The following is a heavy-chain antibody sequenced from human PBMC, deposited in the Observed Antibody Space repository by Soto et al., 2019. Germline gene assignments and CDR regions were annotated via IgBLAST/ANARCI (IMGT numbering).Heavy chain of an antibody. CDR2: IYYSGST. V-gene: IGHV4-31*03. J-gene: IGHJ6*03. CDR3: ARGLAAAGFYYYYMDV. CDR1: GGSISSGGYY. Sequence: QVQLQESGPGLVKPSQTLSLTCTVSGGSISSGGYYWSWIRQHPGKGLEWIGYIYYSGSTYYNPSLKSRVTISVDTSKNQVSLKLSSVTAADTAVYYCARGLAAAGFYYYYMDVWGKGTTVTVSS. D-gene: IGHD6-13*01.